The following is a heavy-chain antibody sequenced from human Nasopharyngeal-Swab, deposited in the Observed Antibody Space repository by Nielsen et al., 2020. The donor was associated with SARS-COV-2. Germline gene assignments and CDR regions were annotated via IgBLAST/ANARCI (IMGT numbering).Heavy chain of an antibody. CDR1: GFTFSSHS. J-gene: IGHJ4*02. V-gene: IGHV3-21*01. Sequence: GESLKISCAASGFTFSSHSMIWVRQAPGKGLEWLSSISSSSDSRPHADSVKGRFTISRDNAKNSLYLQMNSLRPEDTAVYYCARDDGQLGDSWGQGTLVTVSS. CDR3: ARDDGQLGDS. D-gene: IGHD6-6*01. CDR2: ISSSSDSR.